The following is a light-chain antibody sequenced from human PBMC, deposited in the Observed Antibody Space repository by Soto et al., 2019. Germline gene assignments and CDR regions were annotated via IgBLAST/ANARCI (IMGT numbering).Light chain of an antibody. CDR3: QQYGSSRLT. CDR1: QSISNY. V-gene: IGKV3-11*01. Sequence: EIVLTQSPATLSLSPGETATLSCRASQSISNYLAWFQHKPGQAPRLLIFDASHRATGIPARFSGSGSGTDFTLTISGLEPEDFAVYYCQQYGSSRLTFGGGTKVDIK. J-gene: IGKJ4*01. CDR2: DAS.